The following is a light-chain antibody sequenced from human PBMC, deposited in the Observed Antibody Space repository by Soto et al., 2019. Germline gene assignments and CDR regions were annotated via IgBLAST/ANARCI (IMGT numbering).Light chain of an antibody. CDR2: DAS. CDR1: QSVSSY. Sequence: EIVLTQSPATLSLSPGERATLSCRASQSVSSYSAWYQQKPGQAPRLLIYDASNRATGIPARFSGSGSGTDFTLTISSLEPEDFAVYFCQHRSNWPPWTFGQGTKVDI. CDR3: QHRSNWPPWT. J-gene: IGKJ1*01. V-gene: IGKV3-11*01.